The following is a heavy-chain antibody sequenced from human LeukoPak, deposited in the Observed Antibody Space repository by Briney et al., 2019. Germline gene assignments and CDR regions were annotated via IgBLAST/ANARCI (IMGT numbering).Heavy chain of an antibody. D-gene: IGHD3-9*01. CDR2: INPNSGGT. CDR1: GYTFTGYY. V-gene: IGHV1-2*02. J-gene: IGHJ3*02. CDR3: ARDPGANSMYYDILTGYYMYGAFDI. Sequence: GASVKASCKASGYTFTGYYMHWVRQAPGQGLEWMGWINPNSGGTNYAQKLQGRVTMTTDTSTSTAYMELRSLRSDDTAVYYCARDPGANSMYYDILTGYYMYGAFDIWGQGTMVTVSS.